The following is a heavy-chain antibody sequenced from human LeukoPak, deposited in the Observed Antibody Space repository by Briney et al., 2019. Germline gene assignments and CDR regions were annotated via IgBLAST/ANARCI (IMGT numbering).Heavy chain of an antibody. CDR3: AREAKSYYYDSSGYYSEALYFDY. Sequence: SETLSLTCTVSGGSISSGSYYWSWIRQPAGKELEWIGRIYTSGSTNYNPSLKSRVTISVDTSKNQFSLKLSSVTAADTAVYYCAREAKSYYYDSSGYYSEALYFDYWGQGTLVTVSS. CDR2: IYTSGST. J-gene: IGHJ4*02. D-gene: IGHD3-22*01. V-gene: IGHV4-61*02. CDR1: GGSISSGSYY.